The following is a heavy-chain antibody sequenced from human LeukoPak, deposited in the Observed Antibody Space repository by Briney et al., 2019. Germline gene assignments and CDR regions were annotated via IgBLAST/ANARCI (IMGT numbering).Heavy chain of an antibody. Sequence: PSETLSLTCAVYGGSFSGYYWSWIRQPPGKGLEWIGEINHSGSTNYNPSLKSRVTISVDTSKNQFSLKLSSVTAADTAVYYCARRRMVRGPSRAFDIWGQGTMVTVSS. V-gene: IGHV4-34*01. D-gene: IGHD3-10*01. J-gene: IGHJ3*02. CDR2: INHSGST. CDR1: GGSFSGYY. CDR3: ARRRMVRGPSRAFDI.